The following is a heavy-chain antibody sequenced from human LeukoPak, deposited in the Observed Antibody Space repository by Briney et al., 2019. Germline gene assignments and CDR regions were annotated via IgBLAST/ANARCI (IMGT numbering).Heavy chain of an antibody. D-gene: IGHD3-9*01. Sequence: SETLSLTCTVSGGSVSSGGYYWSWIRQPPGKGLEWIGYIYYSGSTNYNPSLKSRVTISVDTSKNQFSLKLSSVTAADTAVYYCASGNVLRYFDWSTSYYYYGMDVWGQGTTVTVSS. CDR3: ASGNVLRYFDWSTSYYYYGMDV. V-gene: IGHV4-61*08. CDR1: GGSVSSGGYY. J-gene: IGHJ6*02. CDR2: IYYSGST.